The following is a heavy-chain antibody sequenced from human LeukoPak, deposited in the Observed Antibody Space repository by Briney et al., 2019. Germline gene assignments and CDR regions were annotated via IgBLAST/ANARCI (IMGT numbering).Heavy chain of an antibody. Sequence: PSETLSLTCTVSGGSISSYYWSWLRQPPGKGLEWIGYIYYSGSTNYNPSLKSRVTISVDTSKNQFSLKLSSVTAADTAVYYCARDPPYYDSSGPRHGAFDIWGQGTMVTVSS. V-gene: IGHV4-59*01. CDR1: GGSISSYY. CDR2: IYYSGST. J-gene: IGHJ3*02. CDR3: ARDPPYYDSSGPRHGAFDI. D-gene: IGHD3-22*01.